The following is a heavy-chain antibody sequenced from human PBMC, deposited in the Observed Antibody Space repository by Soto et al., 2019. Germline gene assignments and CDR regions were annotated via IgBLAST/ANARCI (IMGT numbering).Heavy chain of an antibody. CDR1: GGSISSGGYS. D-gene: IGHD5-12*01. V-gene: IGHV4-30-2*01. Sequence: QLQLQESGSGLVKPSQTLSLTCAVSGGSISSGGYSWSWIRQPPGKGLEWIGYIYHSGSTYYNPSLMSRVTMSVDRSKDQFSRKLSSVTAAETAVYYCAAGGGLPRYYWGQGTLVTVSS. J-gene: IGHJ4*02. CDR3: AAGGGLPRYY. CDR2: IYHSGST.